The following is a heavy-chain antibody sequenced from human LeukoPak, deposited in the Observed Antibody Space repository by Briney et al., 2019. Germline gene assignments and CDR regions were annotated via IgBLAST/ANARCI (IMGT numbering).Heavy chain of an antibody. Sequence: GGSLRLSCAASGFTFSSYSMNWVRQASGKGLEWVSSISSSSSYIYYADSVKGRFTISRDNAKNSLYLQMNSLRAEDTAVYYCAKDYEWELDYWGQGTLVTVSS. CDR2: ISSSSSYI. V-gene: IGHV3-21*01. CDR1: GFTFSSYS. CDR3: AKDYEWELDY. J-gene: IGHJ4*02. D-gene: IGHD1-26*01.